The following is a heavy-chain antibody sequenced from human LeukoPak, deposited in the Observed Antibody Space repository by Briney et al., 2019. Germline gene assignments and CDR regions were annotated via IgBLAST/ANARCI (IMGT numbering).Heavy chain of an antibody. CDR3: ASAAMVRGVISAGLDR. D-gene: IGHD3-10*01. CDR2: IWYDGSNK. J-gene: IGHJ4*02. CDR1: GFTFSSYG. V-gene: IGHV3-33*01. Sequence: GRSLRLSCAASGFTFSSYGMHRVRQAPGKGLEWVAVIWYDGSNKYYADSVKGRFTISRDNSKNTLYLQMNSLRAEDTAVYYCASAAMVRGVISAGLDRWGQGTLVTVSS.